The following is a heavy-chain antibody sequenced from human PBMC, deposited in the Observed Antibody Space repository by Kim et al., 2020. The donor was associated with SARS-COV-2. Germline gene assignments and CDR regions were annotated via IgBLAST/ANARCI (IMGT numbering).Heavy chain of an antibody. J-gene: IGHJ4*02. CDR1: GGSIRSSNW. V-gene: IGHV4-4*02. D-gene: IGHD2-8*01. CDR3: AKVAMYAIDY. CDR2: IYLGGTT. Sequence: SETLSLTCAVSGGSIRSSNWWSLVRQSPGKVLELIGEIYLGGTTNYNPSLKSRVTISIDTSKNELSLNLGSVTAADTAVYYCAKVAMYAIDYWGQGTLVTVSS.